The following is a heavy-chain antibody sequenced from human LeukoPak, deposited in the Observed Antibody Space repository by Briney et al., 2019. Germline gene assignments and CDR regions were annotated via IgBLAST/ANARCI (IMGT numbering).Heavy chain of an antibody. CDR3: ANSHYYDSSGYYQGLGY. J-gene: IGHJ4*02. Sequence: GGSLRLSCAASGFTFSSYAMSWVRQAPGKGLEWVSGISGSGGSTCYADSVKGRFTISRDNSKNTLYLQMNSLRAEDTAVYYCANSHYYDSSGYYQGLGYWGQGTLVTVSS. V-gene: IGHV3-23*01. D-gene: IGHD3-22*01. CDR1: GFTFSSYA. CDR2: ISGSGGST.